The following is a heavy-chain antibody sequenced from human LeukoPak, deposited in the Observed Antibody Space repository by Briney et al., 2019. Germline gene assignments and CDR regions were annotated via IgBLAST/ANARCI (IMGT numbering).Heavy chain of an antibody. V-gene: IGHV1-69*13. CDR3: ARTYYYGSGTYWYSYYYMDV. CDR1: GDTFSTYG. CDR2: IIPIFGIP. J-gene: IGHJ6*03. Sequence: SVKVSCKXSGDTFSTYGISWVRQAPGQGLEWMGGIIPIFGIPNVAQKFQGRVTITSDESTSTIYMEVNSLRSEDTAVYYCARTYYYGSGTYWYSYYYMDVWGGGTTVTVS. D-gene: IGHD3-10*01.